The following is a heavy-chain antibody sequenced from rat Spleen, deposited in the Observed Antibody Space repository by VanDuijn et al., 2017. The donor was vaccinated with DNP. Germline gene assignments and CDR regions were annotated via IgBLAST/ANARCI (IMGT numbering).Heavy chain of an antibody. V-gene: IGHV2S8*01. CDR2: MSRGGTT. J-gene: IGHJ2*01. Sequence: QVQLKESGPGLVQPSQTLSLTCTVSGFSLTSYGVSWVRQPPGKGLEWVAAMSRGGTTYYNSILKSRLSISRDTSKSQVFLEMNSPQTEDTAMYFCARHPDYWGQGIMVTVSS. D-gene: IGHD3-1*01. CDR3: ARHPDY. CDR1: GFSLTSYG.